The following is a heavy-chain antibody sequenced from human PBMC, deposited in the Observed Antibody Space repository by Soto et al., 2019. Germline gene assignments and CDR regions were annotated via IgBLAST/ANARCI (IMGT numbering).Heavy chain of an antibody. CDR1: GFTFDDYA. J-gene: IGHJ6*02. Sequence: VQLVASGGGLVQPGRSLRLSCAASGFTFDDYAIHWVRQAPGKGLEWVSGISWNSGSIGYADSVKGRFTISRDNAKNSLYLQMNSLRAEDTALYYCAKGDSSSFYYGMDVWGQGTTVTVSS. V-gene: IGHV3-9*01. CDR3: AKGDSSSFYYGMDV. CDR2: ISWNSGSI. D-gene: IGHD6-13*01.